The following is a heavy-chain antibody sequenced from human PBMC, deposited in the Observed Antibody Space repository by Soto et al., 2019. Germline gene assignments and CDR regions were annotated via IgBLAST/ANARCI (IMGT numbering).Heavy chain of an antibody. CDR3: ARGGLEPSDY. D-gene: IGHD1-1*01. V-gene: IGHV3-74*01. CDR2: INKDGSYK. Sequence: QPRGSLRLSCATSGFTFSDGWMHWVRQVPGKGLVWVSRINKDGSYKNYADFVEGRFTISRDDAKSELYLHMDRLRAEDTAVYYCARGGLEPSDYLGQGALVTVSS. CDR1: GFTFSDGW. J-gene: IGHJ4*02.